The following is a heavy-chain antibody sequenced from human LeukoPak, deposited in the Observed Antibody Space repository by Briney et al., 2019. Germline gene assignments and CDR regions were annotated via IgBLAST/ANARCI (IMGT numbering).Heavy chain of an antibody. V-gene: IGHV4-34*01. J-gene: IGHJ4*02. CDR1: GGSFSGYY. CDR3: ARDFAWELLRPVDY. Sequence: SETLSLTCAVYGGSFSGYYWSWIRQPPGKGLEWIGEINHSGSTNYNPSLKSRVTISVDTSKNQFSLKLSSVTAADTAVYYCARDFAWELLRPVDYWGQGTLVTVSS. D-gene: IGHD1-26*01. CDR2: INHSGST.